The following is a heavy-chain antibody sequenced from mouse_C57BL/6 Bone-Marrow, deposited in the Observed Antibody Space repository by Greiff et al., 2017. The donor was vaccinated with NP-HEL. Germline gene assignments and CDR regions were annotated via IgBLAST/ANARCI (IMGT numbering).Heavy chain of an antibody. V-gene: IGHV1-69*01. Sequence: QVQLQQPGAELVMPGASVKLSCKASGYTFTSYWMHWVKQRPGQGLEWIGEIDPSDSYTNYNQKFKGKSTLTVDKSSSTAYMQLSSLTSEDSAVYYSAKSMITTFFDYWGQGTTLTVSS. J-gene: IGHJ2*01. CDR3: AKSMITTFFDY. CDR1: GYTFTSYW. D-gene: IGHD2-4*01. CDR2: IDPSDSYT.